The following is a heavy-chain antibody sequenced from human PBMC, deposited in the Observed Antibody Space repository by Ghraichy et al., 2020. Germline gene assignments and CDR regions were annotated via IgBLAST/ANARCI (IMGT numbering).Heavy chain of an antibody. V-gene: IGHV3-48*03. CDR1: GFTFSSYE. Sequence: GGSLRLSCAASGFTFSSYEMNWVRQAPGKGLEWVSYISSSGVIIYHADSMKGRFTISRDNAKNSLYLQMNSLRAEDTAVYYCARYRGHSTLRGGGVDYWGQGTLVTVSS. CDR2: ISSSGVII. CDR3: ARYRGHSTLRGGGVDY. D-gene: IGHD3-16*01. J-gene: IGHJ4*02.